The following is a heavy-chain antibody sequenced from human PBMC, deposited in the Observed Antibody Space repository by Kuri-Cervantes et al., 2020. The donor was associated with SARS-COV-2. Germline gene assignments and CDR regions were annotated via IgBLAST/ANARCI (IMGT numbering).Heavy chain of an antibody. J-gene: IGHJ3*02. CDR2: INTYNGKT. CDR1: GYTFTSRG. CDR3: ARGLGYCSSTSCYRGDAFDI. D-gene: IGHD2-2*02. V-gene: IGHV1-18*01. Sequence: ASVKVSCKASGYTFTSRGVSWVRQAPGQGLDWMGWINTYNGKTNYAQTLQGRVTMTSDTSTSTVYMELRSLRSDDTAVYYCARGLGYCSSTSCYRGDAFDIWGQGTMVTVSS.